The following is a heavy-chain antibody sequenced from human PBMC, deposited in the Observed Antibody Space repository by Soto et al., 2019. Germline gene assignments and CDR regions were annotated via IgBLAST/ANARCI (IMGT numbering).Heavy chain of an antibody. CDR2: IYPGDSDT. CDR1: GYSFTSYW. CDR3: ATSRTVLRYVDWYPFDY. J-gene: IGHJ4*02. V-gene: IGHV5-51*01. Sequence: EVHLVQSGAEVKKPGESLKISCKVSGYSFTSYWIGWVRQMPGKGLEGMGIIYPGDSDTRYSPSFQGQVTISADKSISTADLQGSSLKASDTAMYYCATSRTVLRYVDWYPFDYWGQGTLVTGSS. D-gene: IGHD3-9*01.